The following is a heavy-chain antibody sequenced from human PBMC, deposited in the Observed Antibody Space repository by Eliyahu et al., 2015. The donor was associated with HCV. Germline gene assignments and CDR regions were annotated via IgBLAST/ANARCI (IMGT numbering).Heavy chain of an antibody. CDR3: ARGITGTEKRTYYYYYMDV. CDR1: GDSVSSXSAA. D-gene: IGHD1-20*01. CDR2: TYYRSKWYN. J-gene: IGHJ6*03. V-gene: IGHV6-1*01. Sequence: QVQLQQSGPGLVKPSQTLSLTCAISGDSVSSXSAAWNWIRQSPSRGLEWLGRTYYRSKWYNDYAVSVKSRITINPDTSKNQFSLQLNSVTPEDTAVYYCARGITGTEKRTYYYYYMDVWGKGTTVTVSS.